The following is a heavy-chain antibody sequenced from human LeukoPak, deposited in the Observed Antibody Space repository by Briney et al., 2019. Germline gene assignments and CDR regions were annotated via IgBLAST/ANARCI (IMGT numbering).Heavy chain of an antibody. CDR1: GFTFSSYW. J-gene: IGHJ4*02. V-gene: IGHV3-74*01. CDR3: ARLMVRGVINPSYYFDY. Sequence: GGSLRLSCAASGFTFSSYWMHWVRQAPGKGLVWVSRINSDGSSTSYADSVKGRFTISRDNAKNTLYLQMNSLRAEDTAVYYCARLMVRGVINPSYYFDYWGQGTLVTVSS. CDR2: INSDGSST. D-gene: IGHD3-10*01.